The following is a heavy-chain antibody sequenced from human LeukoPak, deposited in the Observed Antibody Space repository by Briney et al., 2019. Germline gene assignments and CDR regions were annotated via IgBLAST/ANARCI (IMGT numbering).Heavy chain of an antibody. J-gene: IGHJ1*01. CDR2: ISSSSSTI. CDR3: AKDSDYYHSSGYYYAYFQH. D-gene: IGHD3-22*01. CDR1: TFTFSSYT. V-gene: IGHV3-48*02. Sequence: PGGSLRLSCAASTFTFSSYTMNWVRQAPGKGLEWVSYISSSSSTIYYADSVKGRFTISRDNAKNSLYLQMNSLRDEDTAVYYCAKDSDYYHSSGYYYAYFQHWGQGTLVTVSS.